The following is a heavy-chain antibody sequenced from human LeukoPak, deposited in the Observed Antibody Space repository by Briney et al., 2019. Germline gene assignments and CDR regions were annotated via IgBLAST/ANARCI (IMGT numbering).Heavy chain of an antibody. V-gene: IGHV3-23*01. CDR1: GFDFSSHA. J-gene: IGHJ4*02. Sequence: GGSLRLSCAASGFDFSSHAMTWVRQAPGKGLEWVSSFNDTGSSTYYADSVKGRFTISRDNSKNTLYLQMTNLRAEDTAVYFCAKDLLRIYWRTFDSWGQGALVIVSS. CDR2: FNDTGSST. D-gene: IGHD3-10*01. CDR3: AKDLLRIYWRTFDS.